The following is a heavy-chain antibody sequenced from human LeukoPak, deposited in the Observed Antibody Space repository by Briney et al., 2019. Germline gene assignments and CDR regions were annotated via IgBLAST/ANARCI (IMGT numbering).Heavy chain of an antibody. J-gene: IGHJ4*02. CDR3: AREPLTGAIDY. CDR1: GYTFTSYY. CDR2: INPSGGST. D-gene: IGHD7-27*01. V-gene: IGHV1-46*01. Sequence: ASVRVSCKASGYTFTSYYMHWVRQAPGQGLEWMGIINPSGGSTSYAQKFQGRVTMTRDTSTSTVYMELSSLRSEDTAVYYCAREPLTGAIDYWGQGTLVTVSS.